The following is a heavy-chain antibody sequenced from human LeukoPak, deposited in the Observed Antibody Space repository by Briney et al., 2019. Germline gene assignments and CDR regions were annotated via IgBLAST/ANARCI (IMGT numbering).Heavy chain of an antibody. J-gene: IGHJ4*02. V-gene: IGHV3-49*04. CDR3: TSDRGYSGYALYAL. CDR1: GFTFGDYG. D-gene: IGHD5-12*01. Sequence: PGGSLRLSCTGSGFTFGDYGMSWVRQAPGKGLEWVGFIRDKSYSGATEYAASVKGRFTISRDDSKRLAYLQMDSLNIEDTAVYFCTSDRGYSGYALYALWGQGTLATVSS. CDR2: IRDKSYSGAT.